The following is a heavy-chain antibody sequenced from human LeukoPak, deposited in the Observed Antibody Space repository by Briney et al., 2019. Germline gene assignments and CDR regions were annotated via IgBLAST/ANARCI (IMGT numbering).Heavy chain of an antibody. D-gene: IGHD6-13*01. CDR2: IYTTGST. CDR3: ARVGGYSSSRYFDL. J-gene: IGHJ2*01. V-gene: IGHV4-4*07. CDR1: GGSISSYY. Sequence: PSETLSLTCTVSGGSISSYYWSWIRQPAGKGLEWIGRIYTTGSTNYNPSLKSRVTMSVDTSKNQFSLKLSSVTAADTAVYYCARVGGYSSSRYFDLWGRGTLVTVSS.